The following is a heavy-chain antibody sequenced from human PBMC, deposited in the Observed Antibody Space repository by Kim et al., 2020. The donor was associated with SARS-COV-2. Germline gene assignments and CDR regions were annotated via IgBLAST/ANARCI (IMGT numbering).Heavy chain of an antibody. CDR1: GGSISSSNW. Sequence: SETLSLTCAVSGGSISSSNWWSWVRQPPGKGLEWIGEIYHSGSTNYNPSLKSRVTISVDKSKNQFSLKLSSVTAADTAVYCCARRGVAVGDDAFDIWGQGTMVTVSS. V-gene: IGHV4-4*01. J-gene: IGHJ3*02. CDR2: IYHSGST. D-gene: IGHD6-19*01. CDR3: ARRGVAVGDDAFDI.